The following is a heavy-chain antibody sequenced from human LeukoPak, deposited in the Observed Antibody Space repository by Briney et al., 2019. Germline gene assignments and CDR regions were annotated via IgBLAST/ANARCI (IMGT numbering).Heavy chain of an antibody. CDR3: ARTRLTIFGVVISYYYYYMDV. J-gene: IGHJ6*03. CDR2: INRSGST. V-gene: IGHV4-34*01. D-gene: IGHD3-3*01. Sequence: SETLSLTCAVYGGSFSGYYWSWIRQPPGKGLEWIGEINRSGSTNYNPSLKSRVTISVDTSKNQFSLKLSSVTAADTAVYYCARTRLTIFGVVISYYYYYMDVWGKGTTVTVSS. CDR1: GGSFSGYY.